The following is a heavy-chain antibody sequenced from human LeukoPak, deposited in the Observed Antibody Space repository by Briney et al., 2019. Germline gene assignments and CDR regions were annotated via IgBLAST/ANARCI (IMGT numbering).Heavy chain of an antibody. V-gene: IGHV3-23*01. CDR2: ISNNGGYT. D-gene: IGHD5-12*01. CDR3: AKDLYGGYDFDC. CDR1: GFTFSSSA. J-gene: IGHJ4*02. Sequence: GGSLRLSCAASGFTFSSSAMSWVRQAPGKGLEWVSAISNNGGYTYYADSVQGRFTISRDNSKSTLCLQMNSLRAEDTAVYYCAKDLYGGYDFDCWGQGTLVTVSS.